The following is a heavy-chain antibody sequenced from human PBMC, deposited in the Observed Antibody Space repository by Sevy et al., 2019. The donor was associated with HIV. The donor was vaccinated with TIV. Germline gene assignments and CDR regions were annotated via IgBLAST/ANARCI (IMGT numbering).Heavy chain of an antibody. J-gene: IGHJ4*02. V-gene: IGHV4-59*08. D-gene: IGHD1-26*01. CDR3: AGENAWGRGYS. CDR2: IYYNGHI. Sequence: SETLSLTCTVSGGSITSLYWSWIRLPPGKGLEWIANIYYNGHINYNPSLKSRVTLSLDTSKNQFSLRLSSVTAADTAMYYCAGENAWGRGYSWGQGTLVTVSS. CDR1: GGSITSLY.